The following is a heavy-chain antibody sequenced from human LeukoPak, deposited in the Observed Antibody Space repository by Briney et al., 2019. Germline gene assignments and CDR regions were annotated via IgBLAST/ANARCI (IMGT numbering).Heavy chain of an antibody. CDR3: ARDGYCSGGSCWLPGYKDAFDI. CDR2: ISSSGSTI. D-gene: IGHD2-15*01. CDR1: GFTFSDYY. J-gene: IGHJ3*02. Sequence: GGSLRLSCAASGFTFSDYYMSWIRQAPGKGLEWVSYISSSGSTIYYADSVKGRFTISRDNAKNSLYLQMNSLRAEDTAVYYCARDGYCSGGSCWLPGYKDAFDIWGRGTMVTVSS. V-gene: IGHV3-11*04.